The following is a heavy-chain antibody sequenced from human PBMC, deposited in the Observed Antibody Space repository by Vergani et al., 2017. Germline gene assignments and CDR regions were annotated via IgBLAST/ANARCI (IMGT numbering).Heavy chain of an antibody. V-gene: IGHV1-69*13. J-gene: IGHJ5*02. CDR1: GGTFSSYA. CDR2: SIPIFGTA. CDR3: AEERGFGENGWVDP. Sequence: QVQLVQSGAEVKKPGSSVTVSCKASGGTFSSYAISWVRQAPGQGLEWMGRSIPIFGTANYAQKFQGRVTITADESTSTAYMELSSLRSEDTAVYDCAEERGFGENGWVDPWGQGTLVTVSS. D-gene: IGHD3-10*01.